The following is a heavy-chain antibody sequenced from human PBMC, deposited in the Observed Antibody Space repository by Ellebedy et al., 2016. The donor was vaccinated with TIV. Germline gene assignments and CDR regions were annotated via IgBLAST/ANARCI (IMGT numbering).Heavy chain of an antibody. Sequence: GGSLRLXXVASGFPFSKYWMHWVRQAPGKGLVWVSRINTDGSGTSYADSVKGRFTISRDNAKNTLYLQMNSLRGEDTAVYYCARDLQRGFDIWGQGTMVTVSS. V-gene: IGHV3-74*01. J-gene: IGHJ3*02. CDR1: GFPFSKYW. CDR2: INTDGSGT. D-gene: IGHD6-25*01. CDR3: ARDLQRGFDI.